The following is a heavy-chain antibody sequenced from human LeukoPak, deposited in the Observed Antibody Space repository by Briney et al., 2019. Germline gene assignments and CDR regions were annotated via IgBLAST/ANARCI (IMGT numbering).Heavy chain of an antibody. V-gene: IGHV3-30-3*01. CDR1: GFTFSSYA. CDR2: ISYDGSNK. D-gene: IGHD2-2*02. Sequence: GRSLRLSCAASGFTFSSYAMHWVRQAPGKGLEWVAVISYDGSNKYYADSVKGRFTISRGNSKNTLYLQMNSLRAEDTAVYYCARSNGDWYQLLYDDDWFDPWGQGTLVTVSS. CDR3: ARSNGDWYQLLYDDDWFDP. J-gene: IGHJ5*02.